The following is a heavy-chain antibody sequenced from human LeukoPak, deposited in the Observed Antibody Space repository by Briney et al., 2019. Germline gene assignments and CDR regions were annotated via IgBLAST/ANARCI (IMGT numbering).Heavy chain of an antibody. CDR1: GFTFNNYW. Sequence: GGSLRLSCAASGFTFNNYWMSWVRQAPGKGLEWLANIKRDGTDKYYVGSVEGRFTISRDNSKNTLYLQMNSLRAEDTAVYYCAKGDIVVVPAAIYWGQGTLVTVSS. J-gene: IGHJ4*02. CDR2: IKRDGTDK. CDR3: AKGDIVVVPAAIY. V-gene: IGHV3-7*03. D-gene: IGHD2-2*01.